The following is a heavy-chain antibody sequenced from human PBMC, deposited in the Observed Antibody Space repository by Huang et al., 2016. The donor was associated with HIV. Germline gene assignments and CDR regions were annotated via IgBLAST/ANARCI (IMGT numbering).Heavy chain of an antibody. CDR2: VYYKGST. CDR3: ARHREGPVAYYSGWGSHLNYMDV. J-gene: IGHJ6*03. CDR1: GGSIRSSDYH. Sequence: QLLLQESGPGLVKPSEALALTCAVSGGSIRSSDYHWGWIRQPPGKGLAWIGSVYYKGSTHYSPSLKSRVTIAVDPSKNLFFLNLTSMTAADTAVYYCARHREGPVAYYSGWGSHLNYMDVWGRGRTVVVSS. D-gene: IGHD3-10*01. V-gene: IGHV4-39*01.